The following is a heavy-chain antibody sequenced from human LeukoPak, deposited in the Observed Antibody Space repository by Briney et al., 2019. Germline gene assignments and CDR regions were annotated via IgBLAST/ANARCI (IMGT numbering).Heavy chain of an antibody. Sequence: PGGSLRLSCAASGFTFSSYWMHWVRQVPGKGLVWVSRINSDGSSTTYADSVKGRFTISRDNAKNTPYLQMNSLRGEDTAVYYCARVAYSSTWYIDYWGQGTLVTVSS. CDR1: GFTFSSYW. D-gene: IGHD6-13*01. CDR3: ARVAYSSTWYIDY. CDR2: INSDGSST. J-gene: IGHJ4*02. V-gene: IGHV3-74*01.